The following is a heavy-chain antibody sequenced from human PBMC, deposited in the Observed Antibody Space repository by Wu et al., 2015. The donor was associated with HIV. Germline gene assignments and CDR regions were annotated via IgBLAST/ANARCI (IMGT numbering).Heavy chain of an antibody. Sequence: QVHLVQSGAEVKKPGASVKVSCKASGYTFSIYGISWVRQAPGQGLEWMGWISADNSDTKYAQNFQGRITMTTDTFTTTAYMELRSLKSDDTAVYFCARDRFPHSSTGYLFDYWGQGSLVTVSS. CDR1: GYTFSIYG. CDR3: ARDRFPHSSTGYLFDY. J-gene: IGHJ4*02. D-gene: IGHD6-19*01. V-gene: IGHV1-18*01. CDR2: ISADNSDT.